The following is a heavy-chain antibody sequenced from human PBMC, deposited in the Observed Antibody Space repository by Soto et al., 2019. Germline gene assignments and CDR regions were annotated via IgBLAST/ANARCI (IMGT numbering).Heavy chain of an antibody. V-gene: IGHV3-74*01. J-gene: IGHJ4*02. Sequence: GSLRLYCAVAGYTFGNHWMHWVRQAPGKGLEWVSRMNSDGGIINYADSVRGRVTVSRDNAKNTMYLQMNSLRVEDTAVDYCPPDEVSDWGRGTSVTFPA. CDR3: PPDEVSD. CDR1: GYTFGNHW. CDR2: MNSDGGII.